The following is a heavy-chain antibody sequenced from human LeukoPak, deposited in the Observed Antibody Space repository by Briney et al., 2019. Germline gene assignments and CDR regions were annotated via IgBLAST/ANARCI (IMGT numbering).Heavy chain of an antibody. CDR2: INWNGGST. CDR1: GFTFDDYG. J-gene: IGHJ4*02. CDR3: AKDRGHVGATGD. Sequence: GGSLRLSCAASGFTFDDYGMSWVRQAPGKGLEWVSGINWNGGSTGYADSVKGRFTISRDNAKNSLYLQMNSLRAEDTAVYYCAKDRGHVGATGDWGQGTLVTVSS. D-gene: IGHD1-26*01. V-gene: IGHV3-20*04.